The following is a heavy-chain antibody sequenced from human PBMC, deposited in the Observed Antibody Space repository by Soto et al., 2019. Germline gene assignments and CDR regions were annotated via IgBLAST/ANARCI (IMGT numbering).Heavy chain of an antibody. Sequence: QVQLVQSGAEVKKPGASVKVSCKASGYTFSDYYLHWVRQAPGQGLEWMGWINPNSGGTNYAQKFQGWVTMTRDTSLSTAYLELTRLTSDDTTVYYCAKVGRTTVTTWFFNYWGQGTLVTVSS. V-gene: IGHV1-2*04. CDR2: INPNSGGT. CDR1: GYTFSDYY. D-gene: IGHD4-17*01. CDR3: AKVGRTTVTTWFFNY. J-gene: IGHJ4*02.